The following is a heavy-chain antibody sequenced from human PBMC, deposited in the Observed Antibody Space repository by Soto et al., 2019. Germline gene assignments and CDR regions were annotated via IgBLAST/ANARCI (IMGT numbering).Heavy chain of an antibody. CDR3: AREYGDYGVIDY. Sequence: QVQLQQWGAGLLKPSETLSLTCAVYGGSFSGYYWSWIRQPPGKGLEWIGEINHSGSTNYNPSLKSRVTISVDTSKNQFSLTLSSVTAAATAVYYCAREYGDYGVIDYCGQRTLVTVSS. CDR2: INHSGST. CDR1: GGSFSGYY. J-gene: IGHJ4*02. D-gene: IGHD4-17*01. V-gene: IGHV4-34*01.